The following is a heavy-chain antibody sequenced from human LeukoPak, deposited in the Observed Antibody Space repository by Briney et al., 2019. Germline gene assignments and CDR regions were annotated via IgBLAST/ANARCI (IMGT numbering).Heavy chain of an antibody. CDR2: ISGSGGST. D-gene: IGHD6-13*01. CDR3: AKGGSSSWYSSWSDY. CDR1: GFTFSSYA. Sequence: GGSLRPSCAASGFTFSSYAMSWVRQAPGKGLEWVSAISGSGGSTYYADSVKGRFTISRDNSKNTLYLQMNSLRAEDTAVYYCAKGGSSSWYSSWSDYWGQGTLVTVSS. V-gene: IGHV3-23*01. J-gene: IGHJ4*02.